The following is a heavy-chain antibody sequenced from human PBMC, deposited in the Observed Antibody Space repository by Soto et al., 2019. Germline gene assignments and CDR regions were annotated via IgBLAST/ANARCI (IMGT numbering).Heavy chain of an antibody. J-gene: IGHJ4*02. CDR3: ARIIAVAGPLDY. CDR1: GGSVSGGSYY. CDR2: IYYSGST. Sequence: SETLSLTCTVSGGSVSGGSYYWSWIRQPPGKGLEWIGYIYYSGSTNYNPSLKSRVTISVDTSKNQFSLKLSSVTAADTAVYYCARIIAVAGPLDYWGQGTLVTVSS. V-gene: IGHV4-61*01. D-gene: IGHD6-19*01.